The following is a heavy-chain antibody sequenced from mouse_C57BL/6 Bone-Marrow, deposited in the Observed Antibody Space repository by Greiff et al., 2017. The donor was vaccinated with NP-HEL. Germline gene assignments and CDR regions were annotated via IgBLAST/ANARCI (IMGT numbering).Heavy chain of an antibody. CDR2: INPSSGYT. V-gene: IGHV1-7*01. CDR1: GYTFTSYW. CDR3: VIYYYGSSPR. Sequence: VQLVESGAELAKPGASVKLSCKASGYTFTSYWMHWVKQRPGQGLEWIGYINPSSGYTKYNQKFKDKATLTADKSSSTAYMQLSSLTYEDSAVYYCVIYYYGSSPRWGQGTLVTVSA. D-gene: IGHD1-1*01. J-gene: IGHJ3*02.